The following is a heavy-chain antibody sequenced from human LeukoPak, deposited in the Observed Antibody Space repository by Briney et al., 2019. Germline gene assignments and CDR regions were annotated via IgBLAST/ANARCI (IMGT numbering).Heavy chain of an antibody. Sequence: GASVTVSCKASGYTFTSYAMHWVRQAPGQRLEWMGWINAGNGNTKYSQKFQGRVTITRDTSASTAYMELSSLRSEDTAVYYYARDLQYHYDSSGYYDFDAFDIWGQGTMVTVSS. V-gene: IGHV1-3*01. D-gene: IGHD3-22*01. CDR1: GYTFTSYA. CDR2: INAGNGNT. J-gene: IGHJ3*02. CDR3: ARDLQYHYDSSGYYDFDAFDI.